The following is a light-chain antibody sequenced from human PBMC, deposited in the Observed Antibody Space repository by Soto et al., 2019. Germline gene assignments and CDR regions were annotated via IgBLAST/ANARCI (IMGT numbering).Light chain of an antibody. Sequence: EIVLTQSPGTLSLSPGEGATLSCRASQSVSSSFLAWYQQKPGQAPRLLIYGASSRATGIPDRFSGSGSGTDFTLTIIRLEPEDFAVYYCQQYGNSPYTFGQGTKLEIK. CDR3: QQYGNSPYT. J-gene: IGKJ2*01. V-gene: IGKV3-20*01. CDR1: QSVSSSF. CDR2: GAS.